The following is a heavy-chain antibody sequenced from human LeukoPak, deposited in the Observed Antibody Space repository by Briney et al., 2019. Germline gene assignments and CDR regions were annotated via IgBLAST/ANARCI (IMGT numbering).Heavy chain of an antibody. CDR3: ARMQWLAYYFDY. D-gene: IGHD6-19*01. J-gene: IGHJ4*02. CDR2: ICYSGST. CDR1: GGSISSYY. V-gene: IGHV4-59*01. Sequence: SETLSLTCTVSGGSISSYYWSRIRQPPGKGLEWIGYICYSGSTNYNPSLKSRVTISVDTSKNQFSLKLSSVTAADTAVYYCARMQWLAYYFDYWGQGTLVTVSS.